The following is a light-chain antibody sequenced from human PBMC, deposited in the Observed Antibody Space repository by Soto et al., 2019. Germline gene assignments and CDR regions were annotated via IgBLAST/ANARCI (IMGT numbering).Light chain of an antibody. CDR2: DVS. V-gene: IGLV2-14*03. J-gene: IGLJ1*01. CDR1: SSDVGGYNY. CDR3: SSYTTSNTRQIV. Sequence: QSALTQPASVSGSPGQSITISCTGTSSDVGGYNYVSWYQHHPGKAPKLMIFDVSNRPSGVSNRFSGSKSGNTASLTISGLQPEDEAEYYRSSYTTSNTRQIVFGAGTKVTVL.